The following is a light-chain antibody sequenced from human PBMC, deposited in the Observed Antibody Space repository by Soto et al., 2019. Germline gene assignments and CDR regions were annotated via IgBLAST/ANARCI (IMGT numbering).Light chain of an antibody. CDR2: AAS. CDR3: QQSYSTPLYT. J-gene: IGKJ2*01. CDR1: QSISSY. Sequence: DIQMTQSPSSLSASVGERATITCRASQSISSYLNWYQQKPGNAPKLLIYAASSLQSGVPSRFSGSGSGTDFTLTISSLQPEDFATYYCQQSYSTPLYTFGQGTKLEIK. V-gene: IGKV1-39*01.